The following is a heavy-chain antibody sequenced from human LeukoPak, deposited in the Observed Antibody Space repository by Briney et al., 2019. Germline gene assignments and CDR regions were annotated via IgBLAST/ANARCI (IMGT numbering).Heavy chain of an antibody. V-gene: IGHV4-4*02. CDR2: IYHSGSP. J-gene: IGHJ1*01. D-gene: IGHD2-15*01. CDR3: ARSGGTRYFQH. Sequence: SETLSLTCAVSGGSISSPYWWIWVRLPPGKGLEWIGEIYHSGSPNYNPSLKSRVTISVDKSKIQLSLKLSSVTAADTAIYYCARSGGTRYFQHWGQGTLVTVSS. CDR1: GGSISSPYW.